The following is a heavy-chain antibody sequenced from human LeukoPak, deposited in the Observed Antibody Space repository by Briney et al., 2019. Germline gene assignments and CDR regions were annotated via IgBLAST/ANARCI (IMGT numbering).Heavy chain of an antibody. D-gene: IGHD6-13*01. V-gene: IGHV3-23*01. J-gene: IGHJ4*02. Sequence: GGSLRLSCAASGFTFSSYSMNWVRQAPGKGLEWVSVISYSGDTTYYADSVKGRFTFSRDNSRNTLYLQMNNLRVEDTAIYYCAKTAAAAGPTRHFDFWGQGSLVTVSS. CDR1: GFTFSSYS. CDR3: AKTAAAAGPTRHFDF. CDR2: ISYSGDTT.